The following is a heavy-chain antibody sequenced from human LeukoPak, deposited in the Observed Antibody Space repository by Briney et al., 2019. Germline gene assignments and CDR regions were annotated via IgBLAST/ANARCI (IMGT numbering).Heavy chain of an antibody. CDR2: IIPIFGTA. J-gene: IGHJ4*02. Sequence: SVKVSCKASGGTFSSYAISWVRQAPGQGLEWMGGIIPIFGTANYAQKFQGRVTMTRDMSTSTVYMELSSLRSEDTAVYYCARSFKPVAVFDYWGQGTLVTVSS. D-gene: IGHD6-19*01. CDR3: ARSFKPVAVFDY. V-gene: IGHV1-69*05. CDR1: GGTFSSYA.